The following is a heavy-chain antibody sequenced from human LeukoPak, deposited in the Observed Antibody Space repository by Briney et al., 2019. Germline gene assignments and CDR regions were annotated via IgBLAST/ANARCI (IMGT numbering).Heavy chain of an antibody. V-gene: IGHV3-30*02. CDR1: GFTFSTYA. D-gene: IGHD6-19*01. CDR3: AKDGSIAVAGTDFDY. Sequence: GGSLRLSCAASGFTFSTYAMNWVRQTPGKGLEWVAFIRYDGSNKYYADSVKGRFTISRDNSQNTLYLQMNSLRAEDTAVYYCAKDGSIAVAGTDFDYWGQGTLVTVSS. CDR2: IRYDGSNK. J-gene: IGHJ4*02.